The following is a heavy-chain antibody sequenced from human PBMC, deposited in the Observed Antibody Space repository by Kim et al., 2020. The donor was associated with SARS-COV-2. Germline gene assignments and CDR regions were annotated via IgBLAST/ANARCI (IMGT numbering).Heavy chain of an antibody. J-gene: IGHJ6*02. V-gene: IGHV3-23*01. CDR3: ARGGEPPSYYYYGMDV. Sequence: SVKGRFTISRDNSKNTLYLQMNSLRAEDTAVYYCARGGEPPSYYYYGMDVWGQGTTVTVSS. D-gene: IGHD1-26*01.